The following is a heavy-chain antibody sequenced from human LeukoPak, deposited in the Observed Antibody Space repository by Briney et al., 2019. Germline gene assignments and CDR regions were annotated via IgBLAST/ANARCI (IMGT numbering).Heavy chain of an antibody. Sequence: SETLSLTCTVSGGSISTHYWSWIRQPPGKGLEWIGYVLDSERTKDNPSLKSRATLSADTSKNQFSLRLTSVTAADSAVYYCATIKRGSIFGYFDYWGQGTLVTVSS. CDR3: ATIKRGSIFGYFDY. CDR1: GGSISTHY. D-gene: IGHD5-18*01. CDR2: VLDSERT. V-gene: IGHV4-59*11. J-gene: IGHJ4*02.